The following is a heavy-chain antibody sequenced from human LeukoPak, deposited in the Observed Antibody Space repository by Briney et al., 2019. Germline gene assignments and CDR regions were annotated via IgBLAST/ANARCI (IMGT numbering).Heavy chain of an antibody. CDR3: ARAGSFRFDY. CDR1: GFTFSNSR. V-gene: IGHV3-74*01. J-gene: IGHJ4*02. CDR2: MNSDGSIT. Sequence: QTGGSLRLSCAASGFTFSNSRMHWVRHVPGKGLLWVSRMNSDGSITNYADSVKGRFTISRDNARNTLYLQIHTLTVEDTAVYYCARAGSFRFDYWGQGTLVTVSS. D-gene: IGHD1-14*01.